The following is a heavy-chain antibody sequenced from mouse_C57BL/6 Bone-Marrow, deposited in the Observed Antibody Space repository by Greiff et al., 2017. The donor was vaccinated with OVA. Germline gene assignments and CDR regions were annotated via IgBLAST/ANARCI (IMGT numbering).Heavy chain of an antibody. D-gene: IGHD5-5*01. CDR3: ARSGILDYPFDY. J-gene: IGHJ2*01. CDR1: GYTFTDYY. Sequence: VQLQQSGPELVKPGASVKMSCKASGYTFTDYYMHWVKQSHGKSLEWIGYINPNNGGTSYNQKFKGKATLTVNKSSSTAYLQLRSLTSEDSAVYYCARSGILDYPFDYWGQGTTLTVSS. V-gene: IGHV1-22*01. CDR2: INPNNGGT.